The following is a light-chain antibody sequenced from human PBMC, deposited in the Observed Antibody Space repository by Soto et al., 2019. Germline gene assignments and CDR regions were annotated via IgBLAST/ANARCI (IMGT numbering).Light chain of an antibody. CDR1: QTVSSNF. V-gene: IGKV3-20*01. CDR3: QQYGSSPET. J-gene: IGKJ1*01. CDR2: GAS. Sequence: LTQSPDTLSVSPGEIATLSCRASQTVSSNFLAWYQQRPGQAPRLLIYGASSRAAGIPDRFSGSGSGTDFTLTISSLEPEDLAVYYCQQYGSSPETFGQGTKVDIK.